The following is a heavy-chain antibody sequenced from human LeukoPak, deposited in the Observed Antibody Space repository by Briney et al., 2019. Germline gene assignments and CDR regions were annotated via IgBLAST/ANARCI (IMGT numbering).Heavy chain of an antibody. V-gene: IGHV4-34*01. CDR3: ARHTTLIAAADY. D-gene: IGHD6-13*01. CDR1: GGSFSGYY. Sequence: PSETLPLTCAVYGGSFSGYYWSWIRQPPGKGLEWIGEINHSGSTNYNPSLKSRVTISVDTSKNQFSLKLSSVTAADTAVYYCARHTTLIAAADYWGQGTLVTVSS. CDR2: INHSGST. J-gene: IGHJ4*02.